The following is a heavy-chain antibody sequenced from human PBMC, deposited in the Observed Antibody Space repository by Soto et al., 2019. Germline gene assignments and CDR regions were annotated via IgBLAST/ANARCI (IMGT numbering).Heavy chain of an antibody. J-gene: IGHJ4*02. D-gene: IGHD3-16*01. CDR3: ARDPGGVYDY. Sequence: ASVKVSCKASGYTFTSYYMHWVRQAPGQGLEWMGIINPSGGSTSYAQKFQGRVTMTRDESTSTAYMELSSLRSEDTAVYYCARDPGGVYDYWGKGTLVTVSS. CDR2: INPSGGST. V-gene: IGHV1-46*01. CDR1: GYTFTSYY.